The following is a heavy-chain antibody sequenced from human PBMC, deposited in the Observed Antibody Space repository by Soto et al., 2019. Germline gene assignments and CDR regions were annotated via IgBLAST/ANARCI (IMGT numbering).Heavy chain of an antibody. CDR1: GYTFTGYY. J-gene: IGHJ3*02. Sequence: ASVKVSCKASGYTFTGYYMHWVRQAPGQGLEWMGWINPNSGGTNYAQKLQGRVTMTTDTSTSTAYMELRSLRSDDTAVYYCAMDSSGWFRDAFDIWGQGTLVPVSS. CDR3: AMDSSGWFRDAFDI. CDR2: INPNSGGT. D-gene: IGHD6-19*01. V-gene: IGHV1-2*02.